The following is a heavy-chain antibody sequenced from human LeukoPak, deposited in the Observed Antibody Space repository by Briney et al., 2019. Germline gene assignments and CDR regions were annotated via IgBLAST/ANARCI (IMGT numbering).Heavy chain of an antibody. CDR3: AGALFCGGYCLRGGGAFDY. CDR1: GFTFSSYA. D-gene: IGHD2-21*02. Sequence: GGSLRLSCAASGFTFSSYAMHWVRQAPGKELEFVSAISSNGGSTYYANSVQGRFTISRDNSKNTLYLQMGSLKTEDMAVYFCAGALFCGGYCLRGGGAFDYWGQGTLVTVSS. V-gene: IGHV3-64*01. CDR2: ISSNGGST. J-gene: IGHJ4*02.